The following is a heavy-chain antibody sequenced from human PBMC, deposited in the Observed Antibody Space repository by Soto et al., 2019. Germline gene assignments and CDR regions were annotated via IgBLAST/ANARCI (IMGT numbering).Heavy chain of an antibody. Sequence: QITLKESGPAVVEATQTLKLTCAFTGFSLSATGVGVGWIRQSPGKALEWLALIYRDDEKRYPPSLTNRVSVTQDTSRRQVVLTMTNVGPLDTGSYYRAHIKTGYWHLALEGPFDYWGQGILVPVS. D-gene: IGHD3-9*01. CDR1: GFSLSATGVG. V-gene: IGHV2-5*02. CDR2: IYRDDEK. CDR3: AHIKTGYWHLALEGPFDY. J-gene: IGHJ4*02.